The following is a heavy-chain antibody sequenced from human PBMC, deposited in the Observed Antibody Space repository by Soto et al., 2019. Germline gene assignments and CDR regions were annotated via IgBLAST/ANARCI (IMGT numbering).Heavy chain of an antibody. D-gene: IGHD3-22*01. J-gene: IGHJ4*02. CDR1: GFPFVTSA. V-gene: IGHV3-30*18. CDR3: VKSQFSDSGGYPLAS. CDR2: ISYDESDK. Sequence: QVQLVESGGGVVQPGNPLGSSFPPLGFPFVTSAMPWVRRPPGKGLGGVAVISYDESDKLYADSVKGRFTISKDNSKNTLYLQMNSLRVEDTAVYYCVKSQFSDSGGYPLASWGQGTLVTVSS.